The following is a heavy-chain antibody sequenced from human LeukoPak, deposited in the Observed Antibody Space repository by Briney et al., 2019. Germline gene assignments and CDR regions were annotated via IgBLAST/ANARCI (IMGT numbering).Heavy chain of an antibody. Sequence: SETLSLTCTVSGGSISSYYWSWIRQPPGKGLEWIGYIYYSGSTNYNPSLKSRVTISVDTSKNQFSLKLSSVTAADTAVYYCARVRRGIAAAGIGAPYYYYGMDVWGQGTTVTVS. CDR1: GGSISSYY. V-gene: IGHV4-59*01. CDR3: ARVRRGIAAAGIGAPYYYYGMDV. D-gene: IGHD6-13*01. CDR2: IYYSGST. J-gene: IGHJ6*02.